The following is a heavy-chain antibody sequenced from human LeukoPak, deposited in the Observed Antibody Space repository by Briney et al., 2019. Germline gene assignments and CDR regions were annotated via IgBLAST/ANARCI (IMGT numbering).Heavy chain of an antibody. Sequence: GGSLRLSCAASGFTFRNYWMNWVRQAPGKGLEWVANINQDGSEKYYVDSVKGRFTISRDNVRNSLYLQMNSLRAEDTAVYYCARDYGEYYYDSSGYYGGFDYWGQGTLVTVSS. J-gene: IGHJ4*02. CDR3: ARDYGEYYYDSSGYYGGFDY. CDR2: INQDGSEK. CDR1: GFTFRNYW. V-gene: IGHV3-7*01. D-gene: IGHD3-22*01.